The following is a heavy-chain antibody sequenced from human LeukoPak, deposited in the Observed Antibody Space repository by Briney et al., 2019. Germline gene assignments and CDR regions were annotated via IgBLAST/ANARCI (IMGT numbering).Heavy chain of an antibody. CDR3: ARAMGAYGDYVRLPY. Sequence: VASVKVSCKASGYTFTSYYMHWVRQAPGQGLEWMGIINPSGGSTSYAQKFQGRVTMTRDMSTSTVYMELSSLRSEDTAVYYCARAMGAYGDYVRLPYWGQGTLVTVSS. J-gene: IGHJ4*02. CDR2: INPSGGST. V-gene: IGHV1-46*01. D-gene: IGHD4-17*01. CDR1: GYTFTSYY.